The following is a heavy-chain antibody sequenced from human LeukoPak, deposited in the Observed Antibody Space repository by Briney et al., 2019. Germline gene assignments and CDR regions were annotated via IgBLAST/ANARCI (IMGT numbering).Heavy chain of an antibody. CDR2: IYHSGST. D-gene: IGHD5-12*01. V-gene: IGHV4-4*02. CDR3: ARQSVDIVATIIYFDY. Sequence: SETLSLTCAVSGGSISSSNWWSWVRQPPGKGLEWIGEIYHSGSTNYNPSLKSRVTISVDKSRNQFSLKLSSVTAADTAVYYCARQSVDIVATIIYFDYWGQGTLVTVSS. J-gene: IGHJ4*02. CDR1: GGSISSSNW.